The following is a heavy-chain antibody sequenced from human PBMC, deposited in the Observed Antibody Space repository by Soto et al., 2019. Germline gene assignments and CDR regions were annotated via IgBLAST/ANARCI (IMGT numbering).Heavy chain of an antibody. CDR3: ARGAWFGENYGMDV. V-gene: IGHV1-69*02. D-gene: IGHD3-10*01. CDR2: IIPMLGIA. Sequence: QVQLVQSGAEVKKPGSSVKVSCKASGGTFSSYTISWVRQAPGLGLEWMGRIIPMLGIANYAQKFQGRVTITADKSTSTAYMELSSPRSEDTAVYYCARGAWFGENYGMDVWGQGTTVTVSS. J-gene: IGHJ6*02. CDR1: GGTFSSYT.